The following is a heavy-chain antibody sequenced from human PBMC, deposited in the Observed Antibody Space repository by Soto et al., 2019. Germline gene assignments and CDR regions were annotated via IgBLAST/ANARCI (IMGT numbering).Heavy chain of an antibody. CDR2: ISAYNGNT. CDR1: GYTFTSYG. J-gene: IGHJ6*02. D-gene: IGHD2-2*02. CDR3: ARDSVRCSSTSCYTPYYYYGMDV. Sequence: ASVKVSCKASGYTFTSYGISWVRQAPGQGLEWMGWISAYNGNTNYAQKLQGRVTMTTDTSTSTAYMELRSLRSDDTAVYYCARDSVRCSSTSCYTPYYYYGMDVWGLG. V-gene: IGHV1-18*01.